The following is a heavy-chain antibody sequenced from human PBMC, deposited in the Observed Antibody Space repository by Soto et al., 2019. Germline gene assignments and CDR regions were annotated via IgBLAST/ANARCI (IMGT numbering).Heavy chain of an antibody. CDR1: GGTFSSYA. Sequence: AGVKVSRKASGGTFSSYAISWVRQAPEQGLEWMGIINPSGGSTCYAQKFQGRVTMTRDTSTRTVYMALSSLRSADTAVYYCPFLWDCISPRGDSYGMDVWGQGTKV. J-gene: IGHJ6*02. CDR3: PFLWDCISPRGDSYGMDV. V-gene: IGHV1-46*01. CDR2: INPSGGST. D-gene: IGHD2-2*01.